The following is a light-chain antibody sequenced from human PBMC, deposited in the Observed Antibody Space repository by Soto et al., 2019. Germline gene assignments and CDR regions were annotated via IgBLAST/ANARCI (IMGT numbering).Light chain of an antibody. Sequence: QSALTQPASASGSPGQSVTISCTGTSSDVGGYNYVSWYQQHPGKAPKLMIYEVTKRPSGVPDRFSGSKSGNTASLTVSGLQAEDEADYYCNSYAGCNTFRLVFGGGTKVTVL. CDR2: EVT. J-gene: IGLJ2*01. CDR3: NSYAGCNTFRLV. CDR1: SSDVGGYNY. V-gene: IGLV2-8*01.